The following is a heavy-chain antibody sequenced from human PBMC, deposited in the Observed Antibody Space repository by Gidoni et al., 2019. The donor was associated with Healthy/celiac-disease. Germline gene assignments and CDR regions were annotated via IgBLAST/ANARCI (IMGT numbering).Heavy chain of an antibody. V-gene: IGHV4-4*02. CDR2: IYHSGST. D-gene: IGHD3-9*01. J-gene: IGHJ6*03. CDR3: ASGTYYDILTGYNPYYYYMDV. CDR1: GRSSSSSNW. Sequence: QVQLQESGPGLVKPSGTLSLTCAVSGRSSSSSNWWRWVRQPPGKGLEWIGEIYHSGSTNYNQSLKSRVTISVDKSKNQFSLKLSSVTAADTAVYYCASGTYYDILTGYNPYYYYMDVWGKGTTVTVSS.